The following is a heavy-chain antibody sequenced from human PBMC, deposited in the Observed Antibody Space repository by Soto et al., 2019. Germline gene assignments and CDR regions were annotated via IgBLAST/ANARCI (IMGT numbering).Heavy chain of an antibody. CDR2: ISYDGSNK. CDR1: GFTFSSYA. V-gene: IGHV3-30-3*01. CDR3: ARVGAGYYDSSGFEAYFDY. D-gene: IGHD3-22*01. Sequence: GGSLRLSCAASGFTFSSYAMHWVRQAPGKGLEWVAVISYDGSNKYYADSVKGRFTISRDNSKNTLYLQMNSLRAEDTAVYYCARVGAGYYDSSGFEAYFDYWGQGTLVTVSS. J-gene: IGHJ4*02.